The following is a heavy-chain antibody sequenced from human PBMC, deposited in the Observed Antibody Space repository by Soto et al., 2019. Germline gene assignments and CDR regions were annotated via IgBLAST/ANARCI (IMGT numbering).Heavy chain of an antibody. D-gene: IGHD1-26*01. CDR1: GGSISSSSYY. V-gene: IGHV4-39*01. Sequence: QLQLQESGPGLVKPSETLSLTCTVSGGSISSSSYYWGWIRQPPGKGLEWIGSIYYSGSTYYNPSLKSRVTISVHTSQNQCSLKLGSVTAAYTAVYYCERPAEWENDAFDIWGQGTMVTVSS. J-gene: IGHJ3*02. CDR3: ERPAEWENDAFDI. CDR2: IYYSGST.